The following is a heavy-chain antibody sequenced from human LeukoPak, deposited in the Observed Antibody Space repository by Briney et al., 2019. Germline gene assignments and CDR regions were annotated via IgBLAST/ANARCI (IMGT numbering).Heavy chain of an antibody. CDR3: ATRAMVERADYFDY. Sequence: KPSETLSLTCAVYGGSFSGYYWSWIRQPPGKGLEWIGEINHSGSTSYNPSLKSRVTISVDTSKNQFSLKLSSVTAADTAVYYCATRAMVERADYFDYWGQGTLVTVSS. CDR2: INHSGST. V-gene: IGHV4-34*01. J-gene: IGHJ4*02. CDR1: GGSFSGYY. D-gene: IGHD5-18*01.